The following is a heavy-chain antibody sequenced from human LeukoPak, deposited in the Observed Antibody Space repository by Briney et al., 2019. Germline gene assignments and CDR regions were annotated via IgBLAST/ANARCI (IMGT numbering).Heavy chain of an antibody. V-gene: IGHV3-74*01. CDR1: GFTFRNYW. J-gene: IGHJ4*02. Sequence: GGSLRLSCAASGFTFRNYWMHWVRQAPGKGLVWVSRINIDGSTRYADSVEGRFTISRDNAKNTLCLQMNSMRTDDTAVYYCARGDATFDSCGQGTRVTVSS. CDR2: INIDGST. CDR3: ARGDATFDS.